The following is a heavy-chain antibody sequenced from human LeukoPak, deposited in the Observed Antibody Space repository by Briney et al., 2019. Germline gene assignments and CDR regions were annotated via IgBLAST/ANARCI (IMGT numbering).Heavy chain of an antibody. J-gene: IGHJ5*02. CDR1: GGTFSSYA. CDR3: ASRGHGYPNWFDP. Sequence: GSSVKVSCKASGGTFSSYAISWARQAPGQGLEWMGGIIPIFGTANYAQKFQGRVTITADESTSTAYMELSSLRSEDTAVYYCASRGHGYPNWFDPWGQGTLVTVSS. V-gene: IGHV1-69*01. D-gene: IGHD3-10*01. CDR2: IIPIFGTA.